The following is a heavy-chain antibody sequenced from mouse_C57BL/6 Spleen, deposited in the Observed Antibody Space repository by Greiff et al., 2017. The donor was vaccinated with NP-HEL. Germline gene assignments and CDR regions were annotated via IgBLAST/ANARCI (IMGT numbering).Heavy chain of an antibody. D-gene: IGHD1-1*01. V-gene: IGHV1-76*01. Sequence: VQLQQSGAELVRPGASVKLSCKASGYTFTDYYINWVKQRPGQGLEWIARIYPGSGNTYYNEKFKGKATLTAEKSSSTAYMQLSSLTSEDSAVYFCARSHGSSYPFDYWGQGTTLTVSS. CDR3: ARSHGSSYPFDY. CDR2: IYPGSGNT. J-gene: IGHJ2*01. CDR1: GYTFTDYY.